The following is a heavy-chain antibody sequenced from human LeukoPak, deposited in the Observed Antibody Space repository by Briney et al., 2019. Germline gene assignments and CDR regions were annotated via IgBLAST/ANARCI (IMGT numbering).Heavy chain of an antibody. D-gene: IGHD1-1*01. CDR2: MNPNSGNT. CDR1: GYTVTSYD. CDR3: ARAESWTGTTDYYYMDV. V-gene: IGHV1-8*01. J-gene: IGHJ6*03. Sequence: ASVKVSCKASGYTVTSYDINWVRQAPGQGLEWMGWMNPNSGNTGYAQKFLGRVTMTRNTSISTAYMELSSLRSEDTAVYYCARAESWTGTTDYYYMDVWGKGTTVTVSS.